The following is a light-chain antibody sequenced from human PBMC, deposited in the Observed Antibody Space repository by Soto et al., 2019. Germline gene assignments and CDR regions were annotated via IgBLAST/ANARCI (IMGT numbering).Light chain of an antibody. CDR3: QQYNNRPRT. V-gene: IGKV3-15*01. Sequence: EIVLTQSPATLSVSPGERATLSFRASQRVSGNYLAWYQQKPGQAPRLLIYAASTRATGIPARFDGSGSGTEFTLTISSLQSEDFAVYYCQQYNNRPRTFGQGTKVDIK. CDR1: QRVSGN. CDR2: AAS. J-gene: IGKJ1*01.